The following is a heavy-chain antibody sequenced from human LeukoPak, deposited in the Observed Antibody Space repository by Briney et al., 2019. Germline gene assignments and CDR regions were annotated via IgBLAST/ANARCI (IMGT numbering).Heavy chain of an antibody. J-gene: IGHJ5*02. D-gene: IGHD4-23*01. V-gene: IGHV4-4*02. Sequence: PSGTLSLTCAVSGGSISSSNWWSWVRQPPGKGLEWIGEIYHSGSTNYNPSLKSRVTISVDKSKNQFSLKLSSVTAADTAVYYCARDIGDDHGGGSQHRAFDPWGQGTLVTVSS. CDR3: ARDIGDDHGGGSQHRAFDP. CDR1: GGSISSSNW. CDR2: IYHSGST.